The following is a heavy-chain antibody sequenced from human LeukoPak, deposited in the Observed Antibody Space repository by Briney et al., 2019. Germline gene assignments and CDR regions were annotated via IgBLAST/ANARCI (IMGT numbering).Heavy chain of an antibody. D-gene: IGHD5-24*01. CDR1: GGSFSGYY. Sequence: SETLSLTCAVYGGSFSGYYWSWIRQPPGKGLEWIGEINHSGSTNYNPSLKSRLTISVDTSKNHFSLKLSSMTAADTAVYFCAIRWGPADYWGQGTLVTVSS. V-gene: IGHV4-34*01. J-gene: IGHJ4*02. CDR2: INHSGST. CDR3: AIRWGPADY.